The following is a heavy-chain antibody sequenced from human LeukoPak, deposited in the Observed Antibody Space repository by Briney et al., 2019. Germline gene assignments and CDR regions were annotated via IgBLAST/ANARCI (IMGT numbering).Heavy chain of an antibody. J-gene: IGHJ4*02. Sequence: PGGSLRLSCEASGFTFSTYNMNWVRQAPGKRLEWVSSITSSSSYAFYADSVKGRFTIPRDNAKSSLYLQMNNLRAEDTAVYYCARTGYGYNYFDYWGQGTLVTVSS. CDR3: ARTGYGYNYFDY. V-gene: IGHV3-21*01. CDR1: GFTFSTYN. CDR2: ITSSSSYA. D-gene: IGHD3-16*01.